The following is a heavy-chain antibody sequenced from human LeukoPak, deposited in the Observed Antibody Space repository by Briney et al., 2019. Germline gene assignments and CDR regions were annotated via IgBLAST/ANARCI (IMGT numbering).Heavy chain of an antibody. V-gene: IGHV4-4*07. CDR3: ARELRDGSGYYRDAFDI. CDR2: IYTSGST. J-gene: IGHJ3*02. Sequence: SETLSLTCTVSGGSISSYYWSWIRQPAGKGLEWIGRIYTSGSTNYNPSLESRVTMSVDTSKNQFSLKLSSVTAADTAVYYCARELRDGSGYYRDAFDIWGQGTMVTVSS. D-gene: IGHD3-22*01. CDR1: GGSISSYY.